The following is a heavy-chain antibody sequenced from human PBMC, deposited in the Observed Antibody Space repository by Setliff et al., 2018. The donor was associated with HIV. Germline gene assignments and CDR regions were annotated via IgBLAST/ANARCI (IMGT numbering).Heavy chain of an antibody. CDR2: ISANNADT. CDR3: ARDPTVVMSYYYYGMDV. Sequence: WASVKVSCKASGHTFSSFGITWVRQAPGQGLEWLGWISANNADTNSAQKFQGRVTITRDTSASTAYMELSSLRSEDTAVYYCARDPTVVMSYYYYGMDVWGQGTTVTVSS. CDR1: GHTFSSFG. J-gene: IGHJ6*02. V-gene: IGHV1-18*01. D-gene: IGHD2-15*01.